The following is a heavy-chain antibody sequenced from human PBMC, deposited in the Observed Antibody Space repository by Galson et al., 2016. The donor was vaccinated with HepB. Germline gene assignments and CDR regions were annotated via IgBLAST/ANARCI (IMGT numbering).Heavy chain of an antibody. J-gene: IGHJ6*02. CDR3: ARDGTPTTGTYGYYYGIDV. V-gene: IGHV3-33*01. D-gene: IGHD1-1*01. Sequence: SLRLSCAASGFSFSEFGMHWVRQAPGKGLEWVALIGYDGTEKYYADSVKGRFTISRDNSKNTVFLQMNSLRSDNTAVYYCARDGTPTTGTYGYYYGIDVRGQGTTVTVSS. CDR2: IGYDGTEK. CDR1: GFSFSEFG.